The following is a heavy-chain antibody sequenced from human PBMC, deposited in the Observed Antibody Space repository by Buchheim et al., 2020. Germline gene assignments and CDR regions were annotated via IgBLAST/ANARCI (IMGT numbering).Heavy chain of an antibody. D-gene: IGHD3-16*01. CDR1: GASISSGNYY. Sequence: QVQLQESGPGLVKPAQTLSLICSVSGASISSGNYYWNWIRQRPGQGLEGIGYVYSSGVTYYSPSLRSRLAISLATSQNQFSLRLRSVTAADTAVYYCATSRRGTPLVDWGQGSL. J-gene: IGHJ4*02. CDR3: ATSRRGTPLVD. CDR2: VYSSGVT. V-gene: IGHV4-31*03.